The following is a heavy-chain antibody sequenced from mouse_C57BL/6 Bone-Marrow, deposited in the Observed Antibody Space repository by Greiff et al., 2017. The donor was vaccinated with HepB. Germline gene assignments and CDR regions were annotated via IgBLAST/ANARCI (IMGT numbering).Heavy chain of an antibody. J-gene: IGHJ4*01. CDR3: ARGRMVTTRNYYAMDY. V-gene: IGHV1-53*01. Sequence: QVQLQQPGTELVKPGASVKLSCKASGYTFTSYWMHWVKQRPGQGLEWIGNINPSNGGTNYNEKFKSKATLTVDKSSSTAYMQLSSLTSEDSAVYYCARGRMVTTRNYYAMDYWGQGTSVTVSS. CDR1: GYTFTSYW. CDR2: INPSNGGT. D-gene: IGHD2-2*01.